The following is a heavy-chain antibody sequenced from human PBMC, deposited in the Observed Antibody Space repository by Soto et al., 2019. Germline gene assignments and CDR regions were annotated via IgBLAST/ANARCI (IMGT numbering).Heavy chain of an antibody. CDR1: GYTFTSYG. J-gene: IGHJ5*02. CDR3: ARNTVTTGRWFDP. V-gene: IGHV1-18*01. Sequence: ASVKASCKAPGYTFTSYGISWVRQAPGQGLEWMGWISAYNGNTNYAQKLQGRVTMATDTSTSTAYMELRSLRSDDTAVYYCARNTVTTGRWFDPWGQGTLVTVSS. CDR2: ISAYNGNT. D-gene: IGHD4-17*01.